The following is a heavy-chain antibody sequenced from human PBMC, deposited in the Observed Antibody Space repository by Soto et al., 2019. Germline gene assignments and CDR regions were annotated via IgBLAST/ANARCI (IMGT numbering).Heavy chain of an antibody. Sequence: RGGSLKISFKGSGYSFTSYWIGWVRQMPGKGLEWMGSIYPCDSDTRYSPSFQGQVTISADKSISTAYLQWSSLNASDSGMYYWDRQGYCSCGSCAYGMGVWGQGTTVTVSS. D-gene: IGHD2-15*01. V-gene: IGHV5-51*01. CDR3: DRQGYCSCGSCAYGMGV. CDR1: GYSFTSYW. CDR2: IYPCDSDT. J-gene: IGHJ6*02.